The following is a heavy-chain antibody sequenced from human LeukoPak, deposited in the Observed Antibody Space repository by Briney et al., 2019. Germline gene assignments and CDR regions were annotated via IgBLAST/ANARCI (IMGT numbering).Heavy chain of an antibody. CDR3: ARVTHTELSTLFDP. V-gene: IGHV1-18*01. D-gene: IGHD5-18*01. CDR1: GYTFTSYG. CDR2: ISAYNGNT. J-gene: IGHJ5*02. Sequence: PLASVKVSCKPSGYTFTSYGISWVRQAPGQGLEWVGWISAYNGNTNSAQKLQGRVTMTTDTSTSTAYMELSSMRSEDTAVYYCARVTHTELSTLFDPWGQGTLVTVSS.